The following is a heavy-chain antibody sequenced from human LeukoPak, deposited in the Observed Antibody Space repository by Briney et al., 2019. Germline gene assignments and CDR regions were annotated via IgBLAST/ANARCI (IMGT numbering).Heavy chain of an antibody. V-gene: IGHV4-31*01. J-gene: IGHJ5*02. CDR3: APADGYNLPFDP. CDR2: IYYSGST. Sequence: SQTLSLTCTVSGGSISSGGYYWSWIRQRPGEGLEWIGYIYYSGSTYYNPSLRSPVTISIDTSKNQFSLKLSSVTAADTAVYYCAPADGYNLPFDPWGQGTLVTVSS. CDR1: GGSISSGGYY. D-gene: IGHD5-24*01.